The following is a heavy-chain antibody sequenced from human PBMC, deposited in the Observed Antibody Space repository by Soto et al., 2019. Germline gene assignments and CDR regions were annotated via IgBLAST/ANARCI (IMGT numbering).Heavy chain of an antibody. CDR1: GGSISSSSYY. V-gene: IGHV4-39*01. CDR3: AIQTPPNYFYYYGMDV. J-gene: IGHJ6*02. CDR2: IYYSGST. Sequence: QLQLQESGPGLVKPSETLSLTCTVSGGSISSSSYYWGWIRQPPGKGLEWIGSIYYSGSTYYNPSPKSRGTISVDTSKNQFSLKLSSVTAADTAVYYCAIQTPPNYFYYYGMDVWGQGTTVTVSS. D-gene: IGHD2-15*01.